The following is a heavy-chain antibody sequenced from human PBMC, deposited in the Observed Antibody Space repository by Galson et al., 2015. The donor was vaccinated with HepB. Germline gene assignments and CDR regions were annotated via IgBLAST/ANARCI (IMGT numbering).Heavy chain of an antibody. CDR1: GYSFTSSW. D-gene: IGHD3-16*02. J-gene: IGHJ4*02. V-gene: IGHV5-51*03. CDR2: MYPGDSKT. Sequence: QSGAEVKKPGESLRISCKTSGYSFTSSWIGWVRQRPGKGLECVALMYPGDSKTIYSPSFQDQVTISVDKSINTAYLQWSVLKASDTAMYYCAKLWQPRSRLAELELYSALGHLFNDWGQGTLVTVSS. CDR3: AKLWQPRSRLAELELYSALGHLFND.